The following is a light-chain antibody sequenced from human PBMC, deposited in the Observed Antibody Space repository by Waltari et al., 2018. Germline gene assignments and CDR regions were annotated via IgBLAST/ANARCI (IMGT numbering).Light chain of an antibody. Sequence: EIVLTQSPGTLSLSPGERATLSCRASQGVSSALAWYQQNPGQAPRLLIYGASNRATAIPDRFSGSGSGTDFSLIISRLEPEDFAVYYCQHYVSLPVTFGQGTKVEIK. J-gene: IGKJ1*01. CDR1: QGVSSA. CDR2: GAS. CDR3: QHYVSLPVT. V-gene: IGKV3-20*01.